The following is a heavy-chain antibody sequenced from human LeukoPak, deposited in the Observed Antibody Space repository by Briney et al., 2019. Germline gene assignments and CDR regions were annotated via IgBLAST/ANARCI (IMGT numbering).Heavy chain of an antibody. V-gene: IGHV3-23*01. CDR2: ISGSGGST. J-gene: IGHJ4*02. CDR3: AKSIGGVVVVAADY. Sequence: AGSLRLSCAASGFTFSPYAMTWARQAPGKGLEWVSVISGSGGSTYYADSVKGRFTLSRANSKNTIYLQMNSLRAEDTAVYYCAKSIGGVVVVAADYGGQGTLVTVSS. CDR1: GFTFSPYA. D-gene: IGHD2-15*01.